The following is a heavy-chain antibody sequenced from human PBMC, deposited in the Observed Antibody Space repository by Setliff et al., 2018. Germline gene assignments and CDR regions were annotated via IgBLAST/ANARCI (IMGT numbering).Heavy chain of an antibody. V-gene: IGHV4-59*08. D-gene: IGHD3-10*01. Sequence: SETLSLTCTVSGGGSINNYYWSWVRQSPGKRLEWIGFVHFGGDTNYNPSLKSRVTMSADTSNNQFSLNLRSVTAADTAVYFCARQPSSGAYYNPRPYYFDYWGQGTLVTVSS. CDR1: GGGSINNYY. CDR3: ARQPSSGAYYNPRPYYFDY. J-gene: IGHJ4*02. CDR2: VHFGGDT.